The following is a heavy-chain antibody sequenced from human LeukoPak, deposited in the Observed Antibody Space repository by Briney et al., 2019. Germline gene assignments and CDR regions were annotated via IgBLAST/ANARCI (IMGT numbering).Heavy chain of an antibody. CDR1: GFSVSSKY. V-gene: IGHV3-66*01. CDR2: LYSVGNT. J-gene: IGHJ3*02. Sequence: PGGSLRLSCAASGFSVSSKYMNWVRQAPGKGLEWVSILYSVGNTYYADSVKGRFIISRDNSKNTVYLQMNSLRAEDTAMYYCXXXXXXXXXXXXXXXXGMRAFDIWGQGTMVTVS. CDR3: XXXXXXXXXXXXXXXXGMRAFDI.